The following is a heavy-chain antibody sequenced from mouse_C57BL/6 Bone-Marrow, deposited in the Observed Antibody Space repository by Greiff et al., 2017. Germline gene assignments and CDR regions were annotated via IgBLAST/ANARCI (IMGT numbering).Heavy chain of an antibody. Sequence: VQLQQPGAELVRPGTSVKLSCKASGYTFTSYWMNWVKQRPGQGLEWIGVIDPSDSYTNYNQKFKGKATLTVDTSSSTAYMQLSSLTSEDSAVYYCAKGGNDVGDYWGQGTTLTVTS. CDR2: IDPSDSYT. CDR3: AKGGNDVGDY. J-gene: IGHJ2*01. V-gene: IGHV1-59*01. CDR1: GYTFTSYW. D-gene: IGHD2-2*01.